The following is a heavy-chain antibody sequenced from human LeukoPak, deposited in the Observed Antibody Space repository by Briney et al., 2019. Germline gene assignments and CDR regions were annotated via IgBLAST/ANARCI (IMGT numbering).Heavy chain of an antibody. D-gene: IGHD6-13*01. Sequence: SETLSLTCAVYGGSFSGYYWSWIRQPPGQGLEWIGEINHSGSTNYNPSLKSRVTISVDTSKNQFSLKLSSVTAADTAVYYCAAGIAAAGRGEFDYWGQGTLVTVSS. CDR2: INHSGST. CDR1: GGSFSGYY. CDR3: AAGIAAAGRGEFDY. V-gene: IGHV4-34*01. J-gene: IGHJ4*02.